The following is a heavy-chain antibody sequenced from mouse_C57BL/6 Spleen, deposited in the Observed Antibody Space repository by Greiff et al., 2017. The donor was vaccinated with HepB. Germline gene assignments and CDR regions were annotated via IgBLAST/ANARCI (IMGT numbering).Heavy chain of an antibody. V-gene: IGHV5-16*01. CDR1: GFTFSDYY. J-gene: IGHJ1*03. CDR2: INYDGSST. CDR3: AREGGIYYDYDGWYFDV. Sequence: EVNLVESEGGLVQPGSSMKLSCTASGFTFSDYYMAWVRQVPEKGLEWVANINYDGSSTYYLDSLKSRFIISRDNAKNILYLQMSSLKSEDTATYYCAREGGIYYDYDGWYFDVWGTGTTVTVSS. D-gene: IGHD2-4*01.